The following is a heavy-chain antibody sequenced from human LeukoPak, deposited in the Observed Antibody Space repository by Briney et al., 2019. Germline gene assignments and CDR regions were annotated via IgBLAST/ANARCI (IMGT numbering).Heavy chain of an antibody. Sequence: SQTLSLTCTVSGGSISSGGYYWSWIRQHPGKGLEWIGYIYYSGSTYYNPSLKSRVTISVDTSKSQFSLKLSSVTAADTAVYYCARKKAIGGESDYWGQGTLVTVSS. J-gene: IGHJ4*02. CDR2: IYYSGST. V-gene: IGHV4-31*03. CDR1: GGSISSGGYY. CDR3: ARKKAIGGESDY. D-gene: IGHD3-10*01.